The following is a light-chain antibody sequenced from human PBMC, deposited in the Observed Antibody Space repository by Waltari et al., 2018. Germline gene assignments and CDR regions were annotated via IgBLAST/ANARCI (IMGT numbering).Light chain of an antibody. V-gene: IGKV3-15*01. CDR1: QSVGTY. J-gene: IGKJ4*01. CDR3: QQYNYWPLT. Sequence: EIVMTQSPVTLSVSPRERASLSCRASQSVGTYLAWYQEKPGQGPRLLISGASIRATGIPARFSGSGSGTEFTLTISSLQSEDFAVYCCQQYNYWPLTFGGGTKVEIK. CDR2: GAS.